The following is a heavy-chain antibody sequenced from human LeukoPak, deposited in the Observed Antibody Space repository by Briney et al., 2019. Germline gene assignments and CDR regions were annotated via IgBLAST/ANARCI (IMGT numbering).Heavy chain of an antibody. V-gene: IGHV4-59*08. CDR3: ARNRYCGGDCYYAFDI. D-gene: IGHD2-21*02. J-gene: IGHJ3*02. Sequence: SETLSLTCTVSGGSINSYYWSWIRQPPGKGLEWIGYIYYSGSTNYNPSLKSRVTISVDTSKNQFSLKLSSVTAADTAVYYCARNRYCGGDCYYAFDIWGQGTMVTVSS. CDR1: GGSINSYY. CDR2: IYYSGST.